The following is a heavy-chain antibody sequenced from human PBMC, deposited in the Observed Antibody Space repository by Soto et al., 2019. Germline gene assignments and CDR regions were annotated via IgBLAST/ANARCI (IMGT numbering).Heavy chain of an antibody. J-gene: IGHJ3*02. CDR3: ASGLGVWVKPTVI. Sequence: EVQLVESGGGLVQPGGSLRLSCAASGFTFGSHWMHWVRQAPGKGLVWVSRINSDGSSTTYADSVKGRVTISRDDAKSTRYLHMKSLIAEGAAVYYCASGLGVWVKPTVIWGAGALVTVSS. CDR2: INSDGSST. CDR1: GFTFGSHW. D-gene: IGHD2-8*02. V-gene: IGHV3-74*01.